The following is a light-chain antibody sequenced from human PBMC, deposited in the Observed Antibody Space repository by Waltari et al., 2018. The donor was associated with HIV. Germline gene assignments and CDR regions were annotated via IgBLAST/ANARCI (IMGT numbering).Light chain of an antibody. Sequence: VLTQPPSVSAAPGQKVSISCSGGNSNVGSHDLSWSLQLPGTAPKLIIYEDHKRPSGIPDRFSASKSGTSATLDIAGLQTGDEADYYCGAWDSSLSARGVVFGGGTKLTVL. CDR3: GAWDSSLSARGVV. CDR1: NSNVGSHD. V-gene: IGLV1-51*02. J-gene: IGLJ2*01. CDR2: EDH.